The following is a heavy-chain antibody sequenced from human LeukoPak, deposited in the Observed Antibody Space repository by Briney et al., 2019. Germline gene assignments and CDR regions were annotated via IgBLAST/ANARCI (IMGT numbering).Heavy chain of an antibody. V-gene: IGHV4-61*02. CDR1: GGSISSGSYY. D-gene: IGHD3-3*01. CDR2: IYTSGST. CDR3: ARDDSYYDFWSGSYYYGMDV. Sequence: SQTLSLTCTVSGGSISSGSYYWSRIRQPAGKGLEWIGRIYTSGSTNYNPSLKSRVTISVDTSKNQFSLKLSSVTAADTAVYYCARDDSYYDFWSGSYYYGMDVWGQGTTVTVSS. J-gene: IGHJ6*02.